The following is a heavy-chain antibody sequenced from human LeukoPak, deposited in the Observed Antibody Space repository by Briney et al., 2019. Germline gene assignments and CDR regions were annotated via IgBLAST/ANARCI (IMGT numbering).Heavy chain of an antibody. CDR1: GYTLTELS. CDR2: FDPEHGET. CDR3: ATTVRGWDLLPLDY. V-gene: IGHV1-24*01. D-gene: IGHD1-26*01. J-gene: IGHJ4*02. Sequence: ASVKVSCKVYGYTLTELSFHWVRRAPGKGLEWMGGFDPEHGETMYARKFQGRVTMTEDTSTDTAYMELSSLRSEDTAVYYCATTVRGWDLLPLDYWGQGTLVTVSS.